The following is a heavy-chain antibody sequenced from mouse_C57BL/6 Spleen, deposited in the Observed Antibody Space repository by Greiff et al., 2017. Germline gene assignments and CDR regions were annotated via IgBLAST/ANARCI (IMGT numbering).Heavy chain of an antibody. V-gene: IGHV1-81*01. CDR1: GYTFPSYG. J-gene: IGHJ2*01. Sequence: QVQLQQSGAELARPGASVKLSCKASGYTFPSYGISWVKQRTGQGLEWIGEIYPRSGTTYYNEKFKGKATLTADKSSSTAYMELRSLTSEDSAVYFCARRNYYGSRPGYFDYWGQGTTLTVSS. D-gene: IGHD1-1*01. CDR2: IYPRSGTT. CDR3: ARRNYYGSRPGYFDY.